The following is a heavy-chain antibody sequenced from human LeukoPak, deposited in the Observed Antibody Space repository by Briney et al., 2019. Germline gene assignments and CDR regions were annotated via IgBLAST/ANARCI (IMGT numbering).Heavy chain of an antibody. J-gene: IGHJ6*03. D-gene: IGHD1-26*01. CDR3: ARDVGATDYYYYMDV. V-gene: IGHV3-48*03. CDR2: ISSSGSTI. CDR1: GFTFSSYE. Sequence: GGSLRLSCAASGFTFSSYEMNWVRQAPGKGLEWVSYISSSGSTIYYADSVKGRFTISRDNAKNSLYLQMNSLRAEDTAVYYCARDVGATDYYYYMDVWGKGTTVTISS.